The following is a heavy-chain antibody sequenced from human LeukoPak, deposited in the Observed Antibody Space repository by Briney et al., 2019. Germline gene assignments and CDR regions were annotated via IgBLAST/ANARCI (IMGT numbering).Heavy chain of an antibody. CDR1: GYTFTNYD. D-gene: IGHD3-22*01. Sequence: GASVKVSCKASGYTFTNYDINWVRQATGQGLEWMGWMNSNSGNTGYAQKFQGRVTMTRNTSIGTAYMELSSLRSEDTAVYYCARVYYYDSSGSPNWFDPWGQGTLVTVSS. J-gene: IGHJ5*02. CDR3: ARVYYYDSSGSPNWFDP. CDR2: MNSNSGNT. V-gene: IGHV1-8*01.